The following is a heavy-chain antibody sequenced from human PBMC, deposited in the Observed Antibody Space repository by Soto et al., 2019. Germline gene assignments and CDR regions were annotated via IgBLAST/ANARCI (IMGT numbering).Heavy chain of an antibody. J-gene: IGHJ6*02. D-gene: IGHD1-26*01. CDR1: GFTFNYYG. CDR3: ARDGSSTHLYYGLDV. CDR2: IWYDGTKK. Sequence: QVQLVESGGGVVQPGGSLRLSCVASGFTFNYYGIHWVRQAPGKGREWVAVIWYDGTKKDYVDSVQGRFTVSRDNSRNTVHLQMNSLRADDTAIYYCARDGSSTHLYYGLDVWGQGTLVAVSS. V-gene: IGHV3-33*01.